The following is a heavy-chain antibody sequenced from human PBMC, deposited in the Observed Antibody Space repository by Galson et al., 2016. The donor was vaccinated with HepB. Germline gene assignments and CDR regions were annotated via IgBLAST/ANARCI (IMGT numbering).Heavy chain of an antibody. CDR3: ARSLGWYFDV. V-gene: IGHV3-30-3*01. Sequence: SLRLSCAVSGFTFSGYAIHWVRQAPGKGLEWVAIISYDGSNKHYADSVKGRFTISRDNSKNALYLQMNSLSTEDTAVFYCARSLGWYFDVWGRGTLVTVSS. CDR2: ISYDGSNK. CDR1: GFTFSGYA. D-gene: IGHD6-6*01. J-gene: IGHJ2*01.